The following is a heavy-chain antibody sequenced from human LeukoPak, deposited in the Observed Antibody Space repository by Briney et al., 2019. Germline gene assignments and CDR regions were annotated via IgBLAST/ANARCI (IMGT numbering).Heavy chain of an antibody. J-gene: IGHJ4*02. D-gene: IGHD6-13*01. CDR1: GYSISSGYY. Sequence: PSETLSLTCTVSGYSISSGYYWGWIRQPPGKGLEWIGSIYHSGSTYYNPSLKSRVTISVDTSKNQFSLKLSSVTAADTAVYYCARGGVAAAGRPFDYWGQGTLVTVSS. CDR2: IYHSGST. V-gene: IGHV4-38-2*02. CDR3: ARGGVAAAGRPFDY.